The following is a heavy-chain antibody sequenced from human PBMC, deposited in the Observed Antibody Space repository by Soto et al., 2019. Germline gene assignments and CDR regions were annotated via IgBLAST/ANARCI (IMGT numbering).Heavy chain of an antibody. CDR1: GFTFSSYA. Sequence: EVQLLESGGGLVQPGGSLRLSCAASGFTFSSYAMSWVRQAPGKGLEWVSAISGSGGSTYYADSVKGRFTISRDNSKNTLYLQMNSLRAEDTAVYYCAKGPTTVTIYYYYYMDVWGKGTTVTVSS. CDR3: AKGPTTVTIYYYYYMDV. D-gene: IGHD4-17*01. V-gene: IGHV3-23*01. CDR2: ISGSGGST. J-gene: IGHJ6*03.